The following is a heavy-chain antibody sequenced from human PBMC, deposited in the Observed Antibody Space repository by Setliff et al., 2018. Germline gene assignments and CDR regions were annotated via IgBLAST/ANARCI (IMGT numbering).Heavy chain of an antibody. V-gene: IGHV1-8*02. CDR1: EYTFISYD. Sequence: ASVKVSCKASEYTFISYDINWVRQATGQGLEWMGWMNPNSGNTGYAQKFQGRVTMTRNTSTSTAYMELSSLRSEDTAVYYCARGRQSSGWPNNWFDPWGQGTLVTVSS. CDR3: ARGRQSSGWPNNWFDP. J-gene: IGHJ5*02. CDR2: MNPNSGNT. D-gene: IGHD6-19*01.